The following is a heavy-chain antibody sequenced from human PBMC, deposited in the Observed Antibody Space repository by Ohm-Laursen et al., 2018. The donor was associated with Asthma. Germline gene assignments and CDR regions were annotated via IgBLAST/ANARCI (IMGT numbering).Heavy chain of an antibody. CDR2: IYYSGLT. CDR1: GGSISSGGYF. J-gene: IGHJ4*02. V-gene: IGHV4-31*02. Sequence: TLSLTWTVSGGSISSGGYFWSWIRQLPGKGLEWIGYIYYSGLTYSNPSLRSRVSISVDTSKNQFSLNLTPVTAADTAVYYCARGTFYYESTGYYFFDHWGQGALVTVSS. D-gene: IGHD3-22*01. CDR3: ARGTFYYESTGYYFFDH.